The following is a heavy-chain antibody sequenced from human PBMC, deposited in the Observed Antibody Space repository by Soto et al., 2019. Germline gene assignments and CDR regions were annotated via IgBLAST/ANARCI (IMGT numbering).Heavy chain of an antibody. D-gene: IGHD2-2*01. Sequence: VQLQESGPGLVKPSQTLPLTCTVSGGSITSSGYYWSWIRQHPGEGLEWIGFTSNSGSTSYNPFLKGRVTISVDTSSNQFSLNLKSVTAADTAVYYCARGGGSTKVDYWGQGTLVTVSP. CDR1: GGSITSSGYY. CDR3: ARGGGSTKVDY. J-gene: IGHJ4*02. V-gene: IGHV4-31*03. CDR2: TSNSGST.